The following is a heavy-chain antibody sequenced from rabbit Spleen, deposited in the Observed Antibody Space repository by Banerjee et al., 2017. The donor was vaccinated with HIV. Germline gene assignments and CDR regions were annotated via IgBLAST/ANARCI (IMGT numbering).Heavy chain of an antibody. Sequence: QLTETGGDLVQPGGSLTLSCKASGFDFTNYYISWVRQAPGKGLEWIGIIYSAKGSTDYASWVNDRFTISSDNAQSTVDLKMTSLTAADTATYFCARDTGTSFSTYGMDLWGPGHPGHRL. CDR1: GFDFTNYY. CDR3: ARDTGTSFSTYGMDL. V-gene: IGHV1S7*01. D-gene: IGHD8-1*01. J-gene: IGHJ6*01. CDR2: IYSAKGST.